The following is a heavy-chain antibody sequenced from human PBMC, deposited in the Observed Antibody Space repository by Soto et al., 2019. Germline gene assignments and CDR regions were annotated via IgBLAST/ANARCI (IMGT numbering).Heavy chain of an antibody. Sequence: EVLLVESGGGLVEPGGSFRLSCEASGITFSNAWMNWVRQAPGKGLEYIGRIRSKTDGGTTEYVAPVEGRFTISRDDSKNTMYLQMSGLKTEDTAVYYCTTTRPGTNVFDNWGQGTLVTVSS. D-gene: IGHD6-13*01. CDR3: TTTRPGTNVFDN. CDR1: GITFSNAW. V-gene: IGHV3-15*01. J-gene: IGHJ3*02. CDR2: IRSKTDGGTT.